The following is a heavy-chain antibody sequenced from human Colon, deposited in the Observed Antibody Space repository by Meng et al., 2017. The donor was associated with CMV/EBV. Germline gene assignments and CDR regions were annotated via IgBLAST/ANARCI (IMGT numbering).Heavy chain of an antibody. V-gene: IGHV1-18*01. J-gene: IGHJ4*02. D-gene: IGHD4-11*01. CDR1: GYKFLQYG. CDR2: IMAYNYKT. CDR3: AKDQDGDYSNYQHFDY. Sequence: QAQLVQSGGEVKKPGDAVKGSCKASGYKFLQYGISWVRQAPGQGLEWVGRIMAYNYKTDLAEKFQGRVTVTLDLSTDTAFLELRSLRYDDTAIYYCAKDQDGDYSNYQHFDYWGQGTLVTVSS.